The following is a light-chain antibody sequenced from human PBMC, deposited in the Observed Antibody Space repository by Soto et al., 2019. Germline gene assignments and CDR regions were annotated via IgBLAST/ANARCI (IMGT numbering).Light chain of an antibody. J-gene: IGLJ1*01. CDR3: CSYAGDSYV. Sequence: QSALTQPASVSGSPGQSITISYTGTSSDVGNYNLVSWYQQHPGKAPKLMIYDVSKRPSGVSNRFSGSKSGNTASLTISGLQADDEADYYCCSYAGDSYVFGTGTKVT. CDR2: DVS. V-gene: IGLV2-23*02. CDR1: SSDVGNYNL.